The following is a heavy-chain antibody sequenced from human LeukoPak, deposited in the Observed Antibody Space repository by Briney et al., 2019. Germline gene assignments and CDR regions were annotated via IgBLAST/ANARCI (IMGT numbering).Heavy chain of an antibody. CDR2: IRYDGSNK. CDR1: GLTFSGYG. V-gene: IGHV3-30*02. D-gene: IGHD3-10*01. Sequence: PGGSLRLSCAASGLTFSGYGMHWVRQVPGKGLEWVAFIRYDGSNKYYVDSVKGRFTISRDNSKNTLYLQMNSLRAEDTAVYYCAKDLVAYYYGSGSYYIPFDYWGQGTLVTVSS. CDR3: AKDLVAYYYGSGSYYIPFDY. J-gene: IGHJ4*02.